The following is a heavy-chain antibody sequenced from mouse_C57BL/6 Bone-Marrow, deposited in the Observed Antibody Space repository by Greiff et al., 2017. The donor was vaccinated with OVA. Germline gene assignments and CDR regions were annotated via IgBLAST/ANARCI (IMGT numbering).Heavy chain of an antibody. V-gene: IGHV14-4*01. Sequence: EVQLQQSGAELVRPGASVKLSCTASGFNIKDDYMHWVKQRPEQGLEWIGWIDPENGDTEYPSKFQGKATITADTSSNTAYLQLSSLTSEDTAVYYCTRITTVHYFDYWGQGTTLTVSS. CDR2: IDPENGDT. J-gene: IGHJ2*01. CDR3: TRITTVHYFDY. CDR1: GFNIKDDY. D-gene: IGHD1-1*01.